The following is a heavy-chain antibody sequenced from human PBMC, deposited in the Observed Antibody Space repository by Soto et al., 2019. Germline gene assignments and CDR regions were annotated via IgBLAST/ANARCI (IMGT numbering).Heavy chain of an antibody. CDR1: GYTFSNFG. CDR3: ARDKGYGFGWSSSSGMDV. Sequence: ASVKVSCKASGYTFSNFGLSWVRQAPGQGLEWMGWISGYNGNTNSAERFQGRVTMTTDTSTSTAYMDVRSLTSDDTAVYYCARDKGYGFGWSSSSGMDVWGQGTTVTVSS. J-gene: IGHJ6*02. D-gene: IGHD5-18*01. V-gene: IGHV1-18*01. CDR2: ISGYNGNT.